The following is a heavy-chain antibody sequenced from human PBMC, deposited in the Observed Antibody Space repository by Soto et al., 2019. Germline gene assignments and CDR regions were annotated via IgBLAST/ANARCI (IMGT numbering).Heavy chain of an antibody. D-gene: IGHD3-22*01. Sequence: ASVNVSCKASGYTFTRHGISWVRRAPGQGLEWMGWISGFNGNTNYAQKLQGRVTLTTDASTSTANMALRSLRADDTAVYYSAGCESRSLYLHVWGRRSLVSGSS. CDR1: GYTFTRHG. V-gene: IGHV1-18*01. CDR2: ISGFNGNT. CDR3: AGCESRSLYLHV. J-gene: IGHJ4*02.